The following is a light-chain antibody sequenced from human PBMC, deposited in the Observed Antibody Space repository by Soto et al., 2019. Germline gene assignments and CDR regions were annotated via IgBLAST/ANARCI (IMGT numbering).Light chain of an antibody. CDR2: RNT. V-gene: IGLV1-44*01. J-gene: IGLJ1*01. CDR3: EEWDDSMNGYV. Sequence: SFLPHPPSSSVSPGHICTFSCSGSSSNIGTKTVNWYQQVPGTAPKLLIYRNTQRPAGVPDRFSGSKSGTSASLAISGLPSEDEDDYLCEEWDDSMNGYVFGSGNKVT. CDR1: SSNIGTKT.